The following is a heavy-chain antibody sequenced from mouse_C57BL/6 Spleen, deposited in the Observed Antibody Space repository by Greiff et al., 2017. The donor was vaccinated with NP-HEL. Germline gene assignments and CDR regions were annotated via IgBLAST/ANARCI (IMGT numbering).Heavy chain of an antibody. J-gene: IGHJ3*01. D-gene: IGHD2-1*01. Sequence: VQLKQSGTVLARPGASVKMSCKTSGYTFTSYWMHWVKQRPGQGLEWIGAIYPGNSDTSYNQKFKGKAKLTAVTSASTAYMELSSLTNEDSAVYYCTRGNYYGNRWFAYWGQGTLVTVSA. CDR3: TRGNYYGNRWFAY. CDR1: GYTFTSYW. CDR2: IYPGNSDT. V-gene: IGHV1-5*01.